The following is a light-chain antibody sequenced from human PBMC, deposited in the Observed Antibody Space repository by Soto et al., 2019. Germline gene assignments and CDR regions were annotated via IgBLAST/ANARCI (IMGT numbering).Light chain of an antibody. CDR2: DVN. Sequence: QSVLTQPASVSGSPGQSITSSCTGTSSDVGGYDYVSWYQQHPGKAPKLMIYDVNNRPSGVSNRFSGSKSGNTASLTISGLQAEDEADYYCSSYTSSSTPLYVFGTGTKVTVL. CDR1: SSDVGGYDY. V-gene: IGLV2-14*01. CDR3: SSYTSSSTPLYV. J-gene: IGLJ1*01.